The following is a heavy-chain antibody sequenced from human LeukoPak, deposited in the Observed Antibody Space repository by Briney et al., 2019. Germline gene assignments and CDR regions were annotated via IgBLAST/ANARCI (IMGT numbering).Heavy chain of an antibody. CDR2: ISGTAENT. Sequence: GGSLRLSCAASGFTFSSYCMSWVRQAPGKGLEWVSAISGTAENTYYADSVKGRFSISRDNSRNTVHLQMNSLRPEDTAVYYCANQRGGFWGQGTLVTVSS. V-gene: IGHV3-23*01. D-gene: IGHD3-10*01. J-gene: IGHJ4*02. CDR1: GFTFSSYC. CDR3: ANQRGGF.